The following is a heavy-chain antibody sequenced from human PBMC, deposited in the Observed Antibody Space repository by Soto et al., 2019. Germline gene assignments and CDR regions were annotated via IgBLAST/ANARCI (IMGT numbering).Heavy chain of an antibody. CDR2: IWYDGSNT. Sequence: QVQLVESGGSVVQPGRSLRLSCAASGFTFSTYGMHWVRQAPGKGLEWVAVIWYDGSNTFYGDSVRGRFTISRDNSKNTLYLQTNSLRAEDTAVYYCSRGGGHSYGYLDFWGQGTLVTVSS. D-gene: IGHD5-18*01. CDR1: GFTFSTYG. CDR3: SRGGGHSYGYLDF. V-gene: IGHV3-33*01. J-gene: IGHJ4*02.